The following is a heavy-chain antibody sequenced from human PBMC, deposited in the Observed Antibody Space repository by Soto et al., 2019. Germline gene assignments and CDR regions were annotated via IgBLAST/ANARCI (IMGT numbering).Heavy chain of an antibody. CDR2: IYHSGST. Sequence: QVQLQESGPGLVKPSGTLSLTCAVSGGSISSSNWWSWIRQPPGKGLEWIGEIYHSGSTNYNPSLKSRVTRSVDKSKNQFSLKLITVTAADTAVYSSSRGVGGYYYCMDVWGQGTTVTVSS. D-gene: IGHD2-2*01. CDR3: SRGVGGYYYCMDV. CDR1: GGSISSSNW. J-gene: IGHJ6*02. V-gene: IGHV4-4*02.